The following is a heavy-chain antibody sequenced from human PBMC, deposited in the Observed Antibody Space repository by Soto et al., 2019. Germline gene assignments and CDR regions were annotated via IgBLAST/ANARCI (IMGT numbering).Heavy chain of an antibody. Sequence: PGGSLRLSCAASGFTFDDYAMHWVRQAPGKGLEWVSGISWNSGSIGYADSVKGRFTISRDNAKNSLYLQMNSLRAEDTALYYCAKDRGGYDILTGYYDYYGMDVWGQGTTVTAP. J-gene: IGHJ6*02. CDR3: AKDRGGYDILTGYYDYYGMDV. CDR1: GFTFDDYA. D-gene: IGHD3-9*01. CDR2: ISWNSGSI. V-gene: IGHV3-9*01.